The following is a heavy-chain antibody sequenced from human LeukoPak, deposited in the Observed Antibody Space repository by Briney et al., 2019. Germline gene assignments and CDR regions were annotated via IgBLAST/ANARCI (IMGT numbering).Heavy chain of an antibody. CDR3: ARQHYDYVWGSYLGP. Sequence: ASVKVSCKASGYSFTSHYMHWVRQAPGQGLEWLGLINPSGSTTLYAQKFQGRITMTRDMSTTTDYMELSSLRSDDTAVYYCARQHYDYVWGSYLGPWGQGTLVTVSS. CDR1: GYSFTSHY. J-gene: IGHJ5*02. V-gene: IGHV1-46*01. CDR2: INPSGSTT. D-gene: IGHD3-16*01.